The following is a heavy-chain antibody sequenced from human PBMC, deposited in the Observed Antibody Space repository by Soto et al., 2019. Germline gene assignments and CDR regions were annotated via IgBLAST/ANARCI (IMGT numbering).Heavy chain of an antibody. CDR1: GCSISSGGYS. CDR2: IYHSGST. CDR3: ARVAWGGSAEYFQH. Sequence: QLQLQASGSGLVKPSQTLSLTCAVSGCSISSGGYSWSWIRQPPGKGMEWIGYIYHSGSTYYNPSLKRRVTISVDRSKTQFSLKRSSMTAADTAEYYYARVAWGGSAEYFQHWGQGTLVTVSS. V-gene: IGHV4-30-2*01. D-gene: IGHD2-15*01. J-gene: IGHJ1*01.